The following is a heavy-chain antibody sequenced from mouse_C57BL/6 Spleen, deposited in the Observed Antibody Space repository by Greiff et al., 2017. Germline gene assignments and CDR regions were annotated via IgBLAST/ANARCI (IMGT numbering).Heavy chain of an antibody. J-gene: IGHJ2*01. CDR1: GYSITSGYY. D-gene: IGHD1-1*01. V-gene: IGHV3-6*01. CDR3: ARERYYGSRERDRAYFDY. Sequence: VQLKESGPGLVKPSQSLSLTCSVTGYSITSGYYWNWIRQFPGNKLEWMGYISYDGSNNYNPSLKNRISITRDTSKNQFFLKLNSVTTEDTATYYCARERYYGSRERDRAYFDYWGQGTTLTVSS. CDR2: ISYDGSN.